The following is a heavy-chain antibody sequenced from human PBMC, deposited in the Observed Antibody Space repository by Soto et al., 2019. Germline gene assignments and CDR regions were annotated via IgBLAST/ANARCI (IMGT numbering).Heavy chain of an antibody. CDR1: GYTLTELS. V-gene: IGHV1-24*01. Sequence: QVQLVQSGAEVKKPGASVKVSCKVSGYTLTELSMHWVRQAPGKGLEWMGGFDPEDGETIYAQKFQGRVTMTEDTSTDTAYMELSSLGCEDTAVYYCATERSRYDILTGYADYYYYGMDVWGQGTTVTVSS. J-gene: IGHJ6*02. CDR2: FDPEDGET. CDR3: ATERSRYDILTGYADYYYYGMDV. D-gene: IGHD3-9*01.